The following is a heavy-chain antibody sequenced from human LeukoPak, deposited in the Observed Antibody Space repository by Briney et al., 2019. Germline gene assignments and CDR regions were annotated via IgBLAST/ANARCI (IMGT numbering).Heavy chain of an antibody. CDR3: GRHLNGDYIGAFDF. J-gene: IGHJ3*01. CDR2: IRGSGDGT. Sequence: GGSLRLSCVGSGFTFSSYAMTWVRQAPGKGLEWVSSIRGSGDGTSYADSVKGRFTMSRDNSKNTLYLQMDNLRAEDTAMYYCGRHLNGDYIGAFDFWGRGTLVTVSS. V-gene: IGHV3-23*01. D-gene: IGHD4-17*01. CDR1: GFTFSSYA.